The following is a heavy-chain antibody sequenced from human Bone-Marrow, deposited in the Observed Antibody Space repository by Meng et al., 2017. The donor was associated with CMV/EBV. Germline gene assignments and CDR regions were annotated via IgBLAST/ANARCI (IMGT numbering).Heavy chain of an antibody. CDR3: ARSTSDWFDP. D-gene: IGHD3-10*01. V-gene: IGHV4-39*07. CDR2: IYYSGST. CDR1: GASISSSTYY. Sequence: CTVSGASISSSTYYWGWIRQPPGKGLEWIGCIYYSGSTYYNPSLKSRVTISVDTSKNQFSLKLSSVTAADTAVYYCARSTSDWFDPWGQGTLVTVSS. J-gene: IGHJ5*02.